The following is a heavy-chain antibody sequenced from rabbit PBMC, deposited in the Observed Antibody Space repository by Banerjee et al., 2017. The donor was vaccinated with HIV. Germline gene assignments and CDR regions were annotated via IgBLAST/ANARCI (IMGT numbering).Heavy chain of an antibody. Sequence: LEESGGGLVKPGGTLTLTCTVSGFSFSSNWICWVRQAPGKGLEWIACIDTSDGDTDYANWPKGRFTISKASSTTVTLKMTSLTAADTATYFCARNYVNVLDPWGPGTLVTVS. D-gene: IGHD1-1*01. J-gene: IGHJ6*02. V-gene: IGHV1S45*01. CDR3: ARNYVNVLDP. CDR1: GFSFSSNW. CDR2: IDTSDGDT.